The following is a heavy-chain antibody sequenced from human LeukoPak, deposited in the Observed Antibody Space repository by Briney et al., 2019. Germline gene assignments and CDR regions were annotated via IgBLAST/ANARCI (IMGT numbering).Heavy chain of an antibody. J-gene: IGHJ4*02. CDR3: ARGTYYDFWRGYWERGHYFDY. V-gene: IGHV6-1*01. Sequence: SQTLSLTCAISGDSVSSNSAAWNWIRQSPSRGLEWLGRTYYRSKWYNDYAVSVKSRITINPDTSKNQFSLQLNSVTPEDTAVYYCARGTYYDFWRGYWERGHYFDYWGQGTLVTVSS. CDR1: GDSVSSNSAA. CDR2: TYYRSKWYN. D-gene: IGHD3-3*01.